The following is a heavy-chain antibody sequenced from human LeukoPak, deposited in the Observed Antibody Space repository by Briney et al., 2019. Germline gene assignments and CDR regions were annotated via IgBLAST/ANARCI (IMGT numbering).Heavy chain of an antibody. D-gene: IGHD6-13*01. Sequence: PSETLSLTCTVSGGSTSSYYRSWIRQPAGKGLEWIGRIYTSGSTNYNPSLKSRVTMSVDTSKNQFSLKLSSVTAADTAVYYCARLVGSSSTYYYYYYMDVWGKGTTVTVSS. CDR2: IYTSGST. V-gene: IGHV4-4*07. J-gene: IGHJ6*03. CDR3: ARLVGSSSTYYYYYYMDV. CDR1: GGSTSSYY.